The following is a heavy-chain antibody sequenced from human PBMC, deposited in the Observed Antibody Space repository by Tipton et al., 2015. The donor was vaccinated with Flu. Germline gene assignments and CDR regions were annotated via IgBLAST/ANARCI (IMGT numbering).Heavy chain of an antibody. J-gene: IGHJ3*02. CDR2: IHLTGKT. CDR1: GDYMSDYY. D-gene: IGHD7-27*01. V-gene: IGHV4-59*01. CDR3: ARGNWGGAFDT. Sequence: LRLSCIVSGDYMSDYYWNWIRQSPGGGLEWLGYIHLTGKTNQNPSLKSRLTVSVDTSRNQFSLTLNSWTAADTAVYFCARGNWGGAFDTWGQGTMVTVSS.